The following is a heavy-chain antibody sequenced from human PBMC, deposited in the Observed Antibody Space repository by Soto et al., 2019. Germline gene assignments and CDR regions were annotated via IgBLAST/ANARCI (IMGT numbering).Heavy chain of an antibody. CDR2: IDPSDSYT. CDR1: GYSFTSYW. Sequence: GEFLKISCKGSGYSFTSYWISWVRQMPGKGLEWMGRIDPSDSYTNYSPSFQGHVTISADKSISTAYLQWSSLKASDTATYYCAEGPHYYDSSGDDAFDIWGQGTMVTVSS. CDR3: AEGPHYYDSSGDDAFDI. V-gene: IGHV5-10-1*01. J-gene: IGHJ3*02. D-gene: IGHD3-22*01.